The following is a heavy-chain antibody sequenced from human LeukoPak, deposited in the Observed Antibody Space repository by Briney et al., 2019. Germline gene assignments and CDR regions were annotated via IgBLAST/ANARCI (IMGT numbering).Heavy chain of an antibody. CDR3: AKERRRVDTSMIRSYFFDS. D-gene: IGHD3-16*01. J-gene: IGHJ4*02. CDR2: ITGDGVTT. Sequence: GGSLRLSCAASGFTFSSSAMSWVRQTPSKGLEWLASITGDGVTTYYADSVKGRCTISRDNSKNILFLQMNSLRAEDSASYFCAKERRRVDTSMIRSYFFDSWGQGTPVTVSS. CDR1: GFTFSSSA. V-gene: IGHV3-23*01.